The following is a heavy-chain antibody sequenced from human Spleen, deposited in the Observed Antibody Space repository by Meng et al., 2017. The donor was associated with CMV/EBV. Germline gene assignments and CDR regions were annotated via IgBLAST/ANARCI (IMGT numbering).Heavy chain of an antibody. CDR2: IRYDGINK. J-gene: IGHJ4*02. D-gene: IGHD3-16*01. V-gene: IGHV3-30*02. CDR1: GFIFRTYG. Sequence: GESLKISCAASGFIFRTYGMHWVRQAPGKGLEWVAFIRYDGINKYYGDSVEGRFTISRDNSENTADLQMNSLRPEDTAVYYCAKVHVDMATVTFGGFDYWGQGALVTVSS. CDR3: AKVHVDMATVTFGGFDY.